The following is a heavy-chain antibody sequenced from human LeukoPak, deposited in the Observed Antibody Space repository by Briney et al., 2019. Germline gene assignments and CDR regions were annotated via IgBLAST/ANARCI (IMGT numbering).Heavy chain of an antibody. J-gene: IGHJ4*02. CDR2: ITSDGSST. Sequence: GGSLRLSCAASGFTFNNYWMHWVRQAPGTGLMWVSRITSDGSSTSYADSVKGRFTISRDNAKNTLYLQMNSLRAEDTAVYYCARDEAVGAPFDYWGQGTLVTVSS. CDR3: ARDEAVGAPFDY. CDR1: GFTFNNYW. V-gene: IGHV3-74*01. D-gene: IGHD1-26*01.